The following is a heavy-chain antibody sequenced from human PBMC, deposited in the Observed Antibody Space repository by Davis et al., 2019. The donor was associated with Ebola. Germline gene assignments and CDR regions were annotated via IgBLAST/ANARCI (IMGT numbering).Heavy chain of an antibody. CDR3: ARDPFAGSPFDY. CDR2: INHSGST. D-gene: IGHD3-3*01. CDR1: GGSFSGYY. V-gene: IGHV4-34*01. J-gene: IGHJ4*02. Sequence: PSETLSLTCAVYGGSFSGYYWSWIRQPPGKGLEWIGEINHSGSTNYNPSLKSRVTISVDTSKNQFSLKLSSVTAADTAVYYCARDPFAGSPFDYWGQGTLVTVSS.